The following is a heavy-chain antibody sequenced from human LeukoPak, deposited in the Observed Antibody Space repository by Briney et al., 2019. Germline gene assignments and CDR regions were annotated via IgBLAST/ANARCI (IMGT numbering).Heavy chain of an antibody. CDR3: ARAPRHGYSSSWFDY. J-gene: IGHJ4*02. V-gene: IGHV4-59*01. D-gene: IGHD6-13*01. CDR1: GGSIGSYY. CDR2: IYYSGST. Sequence: SETLSLTCTVSGGSIGSYYWSWIRQPPGKGLEWIGYIYYSGSTNYNPSLKSRVTISVDTSKNQFSLKLSSVTAADTAVYYCARAPRHGYSSSWFDYWGQGTLVTVSS.